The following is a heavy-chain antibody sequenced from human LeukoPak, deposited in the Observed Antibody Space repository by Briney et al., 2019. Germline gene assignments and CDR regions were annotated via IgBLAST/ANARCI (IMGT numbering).Heavy chain of an antibody. Sequence: SETLSLTCTVSGGSISSGDYYWSWIRQPPGNGLEWIGYIYYSGITYYNPSLKSRVTISVDTSKSQFSLKLSSVTAVDTAVYYCARGPGVRGVRGLFDYWGQGSLVTVAS. V-gene: IGHV4-30-4*01. J-gene: IGHJ4*02. D-gene: IGHD3-10*01. CDR2: IYYSGIT. CDR1: GGSISSGDYY. CDR3: ARGPGVRGVRGLFDY.